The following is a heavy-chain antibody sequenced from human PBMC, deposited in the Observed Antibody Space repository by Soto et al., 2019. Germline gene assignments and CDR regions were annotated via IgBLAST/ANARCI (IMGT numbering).Heavy chain of an antibody. CDR1: GFTFSSYA. D-gene: IGHD2-2*01. V-gene: IGHV1-69*06. CDR3: VGCSSTSCYPGHFQH. J-gene: IGHJ1*01. CDR2: IIPIFGTA. Sequence: QVQLVESGGGVVQPGRSLRLSCAASGFTFSSYAISWVRQAPGQGLEWMGGIIPIFGTANYAQKFQGRVTITADKSTSTAYMELSSLRSEDTAVYYCVGCSSTSCYPGHFQHWGQGTLVTVSS.